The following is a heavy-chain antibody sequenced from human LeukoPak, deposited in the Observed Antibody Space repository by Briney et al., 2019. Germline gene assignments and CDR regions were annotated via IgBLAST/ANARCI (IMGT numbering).Heavy chain of an antibody. D-gene: IGHD3-10*01. CDR2: LHFNGRT. Sequence: IASLHFNGRTYSNPSLSGRVTMSIDTSKNQFSLKVTSPTAADTAVYYCAKLPTGFPNWFDPWGLGTLVTVSS. J-gene: IGHJ5*02. CDR3: AKLPTGFPNWFDP. V-gene: IGHV4-39*01.